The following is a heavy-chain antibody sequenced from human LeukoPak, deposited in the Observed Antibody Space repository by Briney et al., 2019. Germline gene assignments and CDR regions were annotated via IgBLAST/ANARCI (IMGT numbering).Heavy chain of an antibody. V-gene: IGHV4-39*01. Sequence: SVSLSLTCTVSGGSISSSSYYWGWIRQPPGKGLEWIGSIYYSGSTYYNPSLKSRVTISVDTSKNQFSLKLSSVTAADTAVYYCASYSGSYSPIDYWGQGTLVTVSS. D-gene: IGHD1-26*01. CDR3: ASYSGSYSPIDY. CDR1: GGSISSSSYY. J-gene: IGHJ4*02. CDR2: IYYSGST.